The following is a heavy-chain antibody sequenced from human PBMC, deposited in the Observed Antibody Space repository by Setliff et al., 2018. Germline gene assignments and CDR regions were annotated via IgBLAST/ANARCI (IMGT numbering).Heavy chain of an antibody. CDR1: GDSISTNSYY. V-gene: IGHV4-39*01. J-gene: IGHJ4*02. CDR2: ISSSGST. D-gene: IGHD3-22*01. CDR3: ARHERISLMADDY. Sequence: SETLSLTCTVSGDSISTNSYYWGWIRQPPGKGLEWIGSISSSGSTYYNPPLKRQVTISVDTSRNQFSLKLYSVTAADRAVYYCARHERISLMADDYWGLGTLVTVSS.